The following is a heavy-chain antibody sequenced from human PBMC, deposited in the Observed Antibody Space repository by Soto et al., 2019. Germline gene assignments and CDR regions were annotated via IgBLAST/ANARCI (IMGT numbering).Heavy chain of an antibody. Sequence: ASVKVSCNASGYTFTSYGISWVRQAPGQGLEWMGWISAYNGNTNYAQKLQGRVTMTTDTSTSTAYMELRSLRSDDTAVYYCARVDSLSGYKRPYYGMDVWGQGTTVTVYS. D-gene: IGHD3-22*01. J-gene: IGHJ6*02. CDR2: ISAYNGNT. V-gene: IGHV1-18*04. CDR1: GYTFTSYG. CDR3: ARVDSLSGYKRPYYGMDV.